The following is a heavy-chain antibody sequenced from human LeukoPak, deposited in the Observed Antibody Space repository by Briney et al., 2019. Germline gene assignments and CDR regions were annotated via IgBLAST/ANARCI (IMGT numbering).Heavy chain of an antibody. Sequence: SETLSLTCTVSGGSISSSSYYWGWIRQPPGKGLDWIGSIYYSGSTYYNPSLKSRVTISVDTSKNQFSLKLSSVTAADTAVYYCARPNYYDSSGLWFFDYWGQGTLVTVSS. D-gene: IGHD3-22*01. CDR2: IYYSGST. J-gene: IGHJ4*02. CDR3: ARPNYYDSSGLWFFDY. CDR1: GGSISSSSYY. V-gene: IGHV4-39*01.